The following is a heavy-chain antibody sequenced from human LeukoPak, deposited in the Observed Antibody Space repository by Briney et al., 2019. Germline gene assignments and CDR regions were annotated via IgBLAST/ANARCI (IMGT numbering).Heavy chain of an antibody. D-gene: IGHD4-23*01. Sequence: PSETLSLTCTVSGGSISSGGYYWSWIRRHPGKGLEWIGYIYYSGSTYYNPSLESRVTISVDTSKNQFSLRLSSVTAADTAVYYCVRGQNYGGNLHYFDYWGQGTLVTVSS. CDR1: GGSISSGGYY. V-gene: IGHV4-31*03. CDR2: IYYSGST. CDR3: VRGQNYGGNLHYFDY. J-gene: IGHJ4*02.